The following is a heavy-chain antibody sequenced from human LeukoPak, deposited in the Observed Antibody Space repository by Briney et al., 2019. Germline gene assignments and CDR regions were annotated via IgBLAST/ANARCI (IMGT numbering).Heavy chain of an antibody. V-gene: IGHV3-43D*03. D-gene: IGHD1-1*01. CDR1: GFTFDDYA. CDR2: ISWDGGST. CDR3: AKDKVERAHYYYYYMDV. J-gene: IGHJ6*03. Sequence: PGGSLRLSCAASGFTFDDYAMHWVRPAPGEGLEWVSLISWDGGSTYYADSVKGRFTISRDNSKNSLYLQMNSLRAEDTALYYCAKDKVERAHYYYYYMDVWGKGTTVTVSS.